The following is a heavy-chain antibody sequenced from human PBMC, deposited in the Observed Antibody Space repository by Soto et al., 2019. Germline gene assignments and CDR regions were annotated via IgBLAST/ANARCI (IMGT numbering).Heavy chain of an antibody. Sequence: EVQLVESGGGLVQPGGSLRLSCVASGFTFSDSWMHWVRQAPGKGLMWVSRISFDGTATTSADSVRGRFIISRDNAKNTLFLQMNHLRADDTAMYYCVRDRRLRGHPFDILGQGTFVTFSS. J-gene: IGHJ3*02. CDR1: GFTFSDSW. CDR2: ISFDGTAT. D-gene: IGHD2-21*02. V-gene: IGHV3-74*03. CDR3: VRDRRLRGHPFDI.